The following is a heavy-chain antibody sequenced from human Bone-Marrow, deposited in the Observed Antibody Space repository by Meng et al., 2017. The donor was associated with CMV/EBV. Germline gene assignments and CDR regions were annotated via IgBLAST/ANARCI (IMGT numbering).Heavy chain of an antibody. CDR3: ARARSDFWSGYYGPISYLDYYYYYGMDV. Sequence: SETLSLTCAVYGGSFSGYYWSWIRQPPGKGLEWIGEINHSGSTNYNPSLKSRVTISVDTSKNQFSLKLSSVTAADTAVYYCARARSDFWSGYYGPISYLDYYYYYGMDVWGQGTTVNGAS. CDR2: INHSGST. J-gene: IGHJ6*02. CDR1: GGSFSGYY. V-gene: IGHV4-34*01. D-gene: IGHD3-3*01.